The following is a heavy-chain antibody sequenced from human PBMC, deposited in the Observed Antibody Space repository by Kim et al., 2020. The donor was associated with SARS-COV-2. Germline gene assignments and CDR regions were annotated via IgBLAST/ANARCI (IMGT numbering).Heavy chain of an antibody. J-gene: IGHJ2*01. Sequence: SETLSLTCAVYGGSFSGYYWTWIRQYPGKGLEWIGEINHSGSTNYNPSLKSRVTISVGTSKIQFSLKLRSVTAADTAVYYCARGSTNWNRSIYLDLWGRGTLVTVSS. V-gene: IGHV4-34*01. CDR1: GGSFSGYY. D-gene: IGHD1-1*01. CDR2: INHSGST. CDR3: ARGSTNWNRSIYLDL.